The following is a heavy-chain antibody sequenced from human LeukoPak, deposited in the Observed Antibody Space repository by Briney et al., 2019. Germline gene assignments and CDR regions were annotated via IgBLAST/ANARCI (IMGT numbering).Heavy chain of an antibody. J-gene: IGHJ6*03. CDR3: AKDGGEYCTSSSCYYYYMDV. Sequence: GGSLRLSCAASGFTFSSYGMHWVRQAPGKGLEWVAVIYYGGSIEYYADSVRGRFTISRDNSKKTLYLQMNSLRPEDTAVYYCAKDGGEYCTSSSCYYYYMDVWGKGTTVTVSS. V-gene: IGHV3-30*18. CDR2: IYYGGSIE. CDR1: GFTFSSYG. D-gene: IGHD2/OR15-2a*01.